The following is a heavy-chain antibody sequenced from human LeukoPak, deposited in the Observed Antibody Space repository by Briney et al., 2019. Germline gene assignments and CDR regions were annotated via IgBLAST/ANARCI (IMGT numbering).Heavy chain of an antibody. D-gene: IGHD3-9*01. CDR3: ASSRYDILTGHYNFDY. Sequence: SGPTLVNPTQTLTLTCTFSGFSLSTRGVGVGWIRQPPGNAPGWLALLYWNNDNRYSPSLKSRLTITKDTSKNQVVLTMTNMDPVDTATYYCASSRYDILTGHYNFDYWGQGTLVTVYS. V-gene: IGHV2-5*01. CDR2: LYWNNDN. J-gene: IGHJ4*02. CDR1: GFSLSTRGVG.